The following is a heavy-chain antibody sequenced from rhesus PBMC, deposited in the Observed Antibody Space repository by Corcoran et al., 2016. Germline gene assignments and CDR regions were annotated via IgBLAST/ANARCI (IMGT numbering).Heavy chain of an antibody. D-gene: IGHD6-13*01. CDR3: ARDSTIAAGRGFDY. CDR2: IFGREGST. J-gene: IGHJ4*01. V-gene: IGHV4-92*01. CDR1: GGSISDSYY. Sequence: QVQLQESGPGLVKPSETLSLTCTVSGGSISDSYYWNWIRQPPGKGLEWMGRIFGREGSTSSNPSLKSRVTISKDSSKNQFSLKLSSVTAADTAVYYCARDSTIAAGRGFDYWGQGVLVTVSS.